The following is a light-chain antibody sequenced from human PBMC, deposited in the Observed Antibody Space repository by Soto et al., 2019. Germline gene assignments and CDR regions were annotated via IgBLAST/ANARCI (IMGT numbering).Light chain of an antibody. V-gene: IGKV3D-20*02. Sequence: EIVLTQSPGTLSLSPGERATLSCRTSQSVSSSYLAWYQQKPGQAPRLLIHSASSRATGIPDRFSGSGSGTDFTLTIDNLEPEDFAIYYCQQRNNWPPITFGQGTRLEIK. CDR2: SAS. CDR3: QQRNNWPPIT. J-gene: IGKJ5*01. CDR1: QSVSSSY.